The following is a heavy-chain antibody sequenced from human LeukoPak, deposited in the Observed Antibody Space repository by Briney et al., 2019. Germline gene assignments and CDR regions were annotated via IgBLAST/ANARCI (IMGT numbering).Heavy chain of an antibody. V-gene: IGHV1-2*02. CDR3: ARGGGYVDFWSGYYSDYYGMDV. J-gene: IGHJ6*02. CDR1: RYTFTDYY. CDR2: INPNSGGT. Sequence: GSSVKVSFKASRYTFTDYYLHWVRQAPGQGLAWMGWINPNSGGTNYAQKFQGGVTMTRDTSISTAYMELSRLRFDDTAVYYCARGGGYVDFWSGYYSDYYGMDVWGQGTTVTVSS. D-gene: IGHD3-3*01.